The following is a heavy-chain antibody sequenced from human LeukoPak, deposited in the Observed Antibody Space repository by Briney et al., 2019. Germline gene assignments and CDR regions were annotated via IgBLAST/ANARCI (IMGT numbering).Heavy chain of an antibody. V-gene: IGHV3-73*01. D-gene: IGHD3-10*01. Sequence: GGSLKLSCAASGFTFSGSAMHWVRQASGKGLEWVGRIRSKANSYATAYAASVKGRFTISRDDSKNTAYLQMNSLKTEDTAVYYCTRPILPMVRGVIAAFDIWGQGTMVTVSS. J-gene: IGHJ3*02. CDR2: IRSKANSYAT. CDR1: GFTFSGSA. CDR3: TRPILPMVRGVIAAFDI.